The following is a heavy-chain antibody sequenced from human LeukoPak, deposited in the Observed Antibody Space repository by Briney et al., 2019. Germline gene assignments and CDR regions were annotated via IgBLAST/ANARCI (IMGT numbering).Heavy chain of an antibody. CDR2: INTNGANT. Sequence: GGSLRLSCSASGFTFKSYAMHWVHQAPGKGLEYVSSINTNGANTYYADSVKGRFTISRDKSRNTVYVQMNSLTPEDTAVYYCVKGLDYSSSQMDSWGQGTLVTVSS. D-gene: IGHD6-6*01. J-gene: IGHJ4*02. CDR1: GFTFKSYA. V-gene: IGHV3-64*05. CDR3: VKGLDYSSSQMDS.